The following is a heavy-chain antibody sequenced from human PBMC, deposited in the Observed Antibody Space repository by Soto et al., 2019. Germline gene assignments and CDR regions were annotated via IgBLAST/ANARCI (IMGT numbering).Heavy chain of an antibody. CDR2: IDPSGGST. V-gene: IGHV1-46*01. CDR1: GYTFTTYY. CDR3: ARDRVDCSVASGWRSVEDT. D-gene: IGHD2-15*01. Sequence: GASVKVSCKASGYTFTTYYMHWVRQAPGQGLEWMGIIDPSGGSTTYAQKFQGRVTMTRDTSTSTVYMELISLRSEDTAVYYCARDRVDCSVASGWRSVEDTGRQGTLVXVSS. J-gene: IGHJ5*02.